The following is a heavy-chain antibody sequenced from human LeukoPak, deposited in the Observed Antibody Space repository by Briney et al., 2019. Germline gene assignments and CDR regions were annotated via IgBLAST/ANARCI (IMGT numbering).Heavy chain of an antibody. J-gene: IGHJ4*02. CDR1: GYSFTNYW. Sequence: GESLKISCQGSGYSFTNYWISWVRQMPGKGLEWMGRIDPSDSYTNYSPSFQGHVTISADKSISTAYLQWSSLKASDTAIYYCARQVVVVTGTRYYFDYWGQGTLVTVSS. D-gene: IGHD2-15*01. CDR3: ARQVVVVTGTRYYFDY. V-gene: IGHV5-10-1*01. CDR2: IDPSDSYT.